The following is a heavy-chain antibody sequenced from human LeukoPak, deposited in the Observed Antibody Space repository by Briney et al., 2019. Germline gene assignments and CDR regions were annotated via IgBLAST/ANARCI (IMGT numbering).Heavy chain of an antibody. CDR3: ARLGLKDSSGWYWADY. J-gene: IGHJ4*02. V-gene: IGHV4-39*01. CDR1: GGSLSSSSYY. Sequence: SETPSLTCTVSGGSLSSSSYYWGWIRQPPGKGLERIGSIYYSGITYYNPSLKSRVTISVDTSKNQFSLKLSSVTAADTAVYYCARLGLKDSSGWYWADYWGQGTLVTVSS. D-gene: IGHD6-19*01. CDR2: IYYSGIT.